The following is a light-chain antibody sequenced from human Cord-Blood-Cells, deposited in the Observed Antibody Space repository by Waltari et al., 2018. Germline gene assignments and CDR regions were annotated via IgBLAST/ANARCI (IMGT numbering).Light chain of an antibody. CDR2: EGS. J-gene: IGLJ1*01. CDR3: CSYAGSSTYV. CDR1: SSDVGSYNL. Sequence: QSALTQPASVSGSPGQSITISCTGTSSDVGSYNLVSWYQQHPGKAPKLMIYEGSKRPAVVSNRFSGSKSGNPASLTISGLQAADEADYYCCSYAGSSTYVFGTGAKVTVL. V-gene: IGLV2-23*01.